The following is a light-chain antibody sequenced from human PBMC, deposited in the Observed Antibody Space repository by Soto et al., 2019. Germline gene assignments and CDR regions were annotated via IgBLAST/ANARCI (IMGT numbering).Light chain of an antibody. CDR3: RQRSNWPPG. J-gene: IGKJ5*01. Sequence: EIVLTQSPATLSLSPGEGATLSCRASQSVSSYLAWYQQKPGQAPRLLIYDASNRATGIPAKFSGSGSGTDFTLTISSLEPEDFAVYYCRQRSNWPPGFGQGTRLEIK. CDR2: DAS. CDR1: QSVSSY. V-gene: IGKV3-11*01.